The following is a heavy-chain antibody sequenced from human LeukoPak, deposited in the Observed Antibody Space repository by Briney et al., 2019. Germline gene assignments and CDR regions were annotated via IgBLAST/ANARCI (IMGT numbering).Heavy chain of an antibody. CDR2: IIPIFGTA. J-gene: IGHJ4*02. Sequence: SVKDSCKASGGTFSSYAISWVRQAPGQGLEWMGGIIPIFGTANYAQKFQGRVTITTDESTSTAYMELSSLRSEDTAVYYCARESRPTSFDWLLPNFDYWGQGTLVTVSS. D-gene: IGHD3-9*01. CDR3: ARESRPTSFDWLLPNFDY. CDR1: GGTFSSYA. V-gene: IGHV1-69*05.